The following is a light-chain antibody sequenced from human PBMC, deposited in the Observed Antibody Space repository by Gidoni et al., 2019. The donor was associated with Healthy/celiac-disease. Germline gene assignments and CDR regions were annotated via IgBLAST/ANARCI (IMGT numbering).Light chain of an antibody. CDR1: QSVSSN. CDR3: QQYNNWPFWT. J-gene: IGKJ1*01. V-gene: IGKV3-15*01. CDR2: GAS. Sequence: EIVMTQSPATLSVPPGERATLSCRASQSVSSNLAWYQQKPGQAPRLLIYGASTRATGIPARFSGSGSGKEFTLTISSLQSEDFAVYYCQQYNNWPFWTFGQGTKVEIK.